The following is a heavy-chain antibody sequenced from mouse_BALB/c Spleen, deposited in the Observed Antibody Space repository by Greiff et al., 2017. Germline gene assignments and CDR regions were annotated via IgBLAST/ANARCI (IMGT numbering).Heavy chain of an antibody. D-gene: IGHD1-1*01. CDR2: IWGDGST. V-gene: IGHV2-6-7*01. Sequence: QVQLKESGPGLVAPSQSLSITCTVSGFSLTSYGVNWVRQPPGKGLEWLGMIWGDGSTDYNSALKSRLSISKDNSKSQVFLKMNSLQTDDTARYYCARSSYYAMDYWGQGTSVTVSA. CDR3: ARSSYYAMDY. J-gene: IGHJ4*01. CDR1: GFSLTSYG.